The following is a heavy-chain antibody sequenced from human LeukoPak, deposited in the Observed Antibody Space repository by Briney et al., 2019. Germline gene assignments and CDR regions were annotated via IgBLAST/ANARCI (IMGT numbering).Heavy chain of an antibody. J-gene: IGHJ5*02. CDR2: INHSGST. Sequence: SETLSLTCTVSGGSISSSSYYWGWIRQPPGKGLEWIGEINHSGSTNYNPSLKSRVTISVDTSKNQFSLKLSSVTAADTAVYYCARGGYYYGSGSYFPSWFDPWGQGTLVTVSS. D-gene: IGHD3-10*01. CDR3: ARGGYYYGSGSYFPSWFDP. V-gene: IGHV4-39*07. CDR1: GGSISSSSYY.